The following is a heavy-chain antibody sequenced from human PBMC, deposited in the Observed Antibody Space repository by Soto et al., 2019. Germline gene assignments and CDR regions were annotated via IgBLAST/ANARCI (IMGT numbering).Heavy chain of an antibody. CDR1: GFTFSSYS. CDR3: ASQSSEWLLFAS. Sequence: GGSLRLSCAASGFTFSSYSMTWVRQAPGKGLEWVSYISTSSSTIYYADSVKGRFTISRDKAKNSLYLQMNSLRVEDTAVYYCASQSSEWLLFASWGQGTLVTVSS. D-gene: IGHD5-12*01. V-gene: IGHV3-48*01. J-gene: IGHJ4*02. CDR2: ISTSSSTI.